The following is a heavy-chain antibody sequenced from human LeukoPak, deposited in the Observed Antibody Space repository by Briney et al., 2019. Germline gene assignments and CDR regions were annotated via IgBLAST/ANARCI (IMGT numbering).Heavy chain of an antibody. V-gene: IGHV1-18*01. J-gene: IGHJ4*02. CDR2: ISAYNGNT. Sequence: ASVKVSCKASGYTFTSYGISWVRQAPGQGLEWMGWISAYNGNTNYAQKLQGRVTMTTDTSTSTAYMELRSLRSDDTAVYYCAREEAKEYSSGWYPYWGQGTLVTVSS. CDR1: GYTFTSYG. D-gene: IGHD6-19*01. CDR3: AREEAKEYSSGWYPY.